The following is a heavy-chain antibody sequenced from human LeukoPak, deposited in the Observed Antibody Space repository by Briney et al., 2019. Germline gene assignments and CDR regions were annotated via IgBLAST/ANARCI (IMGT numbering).Heavy chain of an antibody. D-gene: IGHD3-16*01. CDR3: AGGVNY. J-gene: IGHJ4*02. V-gene: IGHV3-74*01. CDR2: IKSDGSST. CDR1: GFTFSNYW. Sequence: PGGSLRLSCAASGFTFSNYWMHWVRQAPGKGLVWVSRIKSDGSSTIYADSVKGRFTISRDNAKNTLSLQMNSPRAEDTAVYYCAGGVNYWGQGTLVTVSS.